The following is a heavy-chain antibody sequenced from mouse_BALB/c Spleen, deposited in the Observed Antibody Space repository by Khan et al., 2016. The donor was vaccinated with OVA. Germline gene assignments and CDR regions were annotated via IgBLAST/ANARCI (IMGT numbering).Heavy chain of an antibody. CDR2: ISSGGDNF. J-gene: IGHJ3*01. Sequence: EVELVESGGDLVKPGGSLKLSCSASGFTFSTYAMSWVRQTPEKRLEWVATISSGGDNFYYPDSVKGRFTISRDTAKNTLYLHMSSLRSEDTAMFYCSRHNYGPFAYWGQGTLVTVSA. CDR3: SRHNYGPFAY. CDR1: GFTFSTYA. V-gene: IGHV5-9-3*01. D-gene: IGHD1-1*01.